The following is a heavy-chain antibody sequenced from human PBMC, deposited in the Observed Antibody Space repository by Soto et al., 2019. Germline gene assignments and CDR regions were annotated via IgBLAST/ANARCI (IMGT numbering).Heavy chain of an antibody. V-gene: IGHV4-59*08. CDR3: ARGETQQQRDY. CDR1: GGSISSYY. J-gene: IGHJ4*02. CDR2: IYYSGTT. D-gene: IGHD3-10*01. Sequence: PSETLSLTCTVSGGSISSYYWSWIRQPPGKGLEWIGYIYYSGTTNYNPSLQSRVTISLDKSRNQFFLKLTSVTAADTAVYYCARGETQQQRDYWGQGTLVTVSS.